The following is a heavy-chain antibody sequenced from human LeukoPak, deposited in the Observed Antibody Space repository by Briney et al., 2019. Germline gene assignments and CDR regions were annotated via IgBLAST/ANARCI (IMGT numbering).Heavy chain of an antibody. Sequence: GGSLRLSCAASGFTVSSNYMTWVRQAPGKGLEWVSVIYSGGSTYYADSVKGRFTISRDNSKNTLYLQMNSLRAEDTAVYYCARIVAGGAFDIWGEGTMVTVSS. D-gene: IGHD1-26*01. CDR3: ARIVAGGAFDI. V-gene: IGHV3-66*01. J-gene: IGHJ3*02. CDR2: IYSGGST. CDR1: GFTVSSNY.